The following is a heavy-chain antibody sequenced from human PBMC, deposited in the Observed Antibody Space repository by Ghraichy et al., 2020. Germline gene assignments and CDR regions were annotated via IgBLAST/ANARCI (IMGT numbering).Heavy chain of an antibody. CDR1: GFTFSDYY. CDR3: ARVSGQQLVSYAFDY. Sequence: GGSLRLSCAASGFTFSDYYMSWIRQAPGKGLEWVSYISSSSYTNYADSVKGRFTISRDNAKNSLYLQMNSLRAEDTAVYYCARVSGQQLVSYAFDYWGQGTLVTVSS. D-gene: IGHD6-13*01. CDR2: ISSSSYT. V-gene: IGHV3-11*06. J-gene: IGHJ4*02.